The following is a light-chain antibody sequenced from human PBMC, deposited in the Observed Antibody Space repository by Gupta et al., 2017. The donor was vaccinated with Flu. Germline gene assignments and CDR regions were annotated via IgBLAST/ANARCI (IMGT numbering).Light chain of an antibody. CDR3: QHEHSYPRT. CDR2: SAS. J-gene: IGKJ1*01. V-gene: IGKV1-8*01. CDR1: QNINDY. Sequence: AIRITHPPSSLSASTGDRVTITCRASQNINDYLAWYQQKPGTAPKLLIYSASTLQSGVPSRFSGSGSGTDFTLTVSGLQSEDFATYYCQHEHSYPRTFGQGTKVEIK.